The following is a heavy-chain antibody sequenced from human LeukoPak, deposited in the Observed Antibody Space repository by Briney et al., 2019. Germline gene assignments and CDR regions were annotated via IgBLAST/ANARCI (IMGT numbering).Heavy chain of an antibody. CDR3: ARGGFCSSTGCHPLLN. J-gene: IGHJ4*02. CDR2: LIPFFVTT. Sequence: ASVKVSCKASGGSFNSLAISWVRRAPGQGLEWMGTLIPFFVTTDYSQKSQGRISITADQSTTTVFMELNSLRSEDTAFYYCARGGFCSSTGCHPLLNWGQGARFTVSS. V-gene: IGHV1-69*13. CDR1: GGSFNSLA. D-gene: IGHD2-2*01.